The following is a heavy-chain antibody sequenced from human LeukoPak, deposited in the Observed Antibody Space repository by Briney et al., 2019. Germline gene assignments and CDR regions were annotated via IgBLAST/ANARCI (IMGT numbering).Heavy chain of an antibody. CDR2: IIPIFGTA. CDR3: AREVITFGGFSAWFDP. J-gene: IGHJ5*02. D-gene: IGHD3-16*01. Sequence: SVKVSCKASGGTFSSYAISWVRQAPGQGLEWMGGIIPIFGTANYAQKFQGRVTITADESTSTAYMELSSLRSEDTAVYYCAREVITFGGFSAWFDPWGQGTLVTVSS. CDR1: GGTFSSYA. V-gene: IGHV1-69*13.